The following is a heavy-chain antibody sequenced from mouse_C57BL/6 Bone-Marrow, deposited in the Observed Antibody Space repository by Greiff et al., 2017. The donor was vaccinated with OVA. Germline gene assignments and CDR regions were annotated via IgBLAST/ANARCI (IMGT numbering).Heavy chain of an antibody. CDR2: INPNNGGT. CDR1: GYTFTDYY. J-gene: IGHJ2*01. D-gene: IGHD1-1*01. V-gene: IGHV1-26*01. Sequence: VQLQQSGPELVKPGASVKISCKASGYTFTDYYMNWVKQSHGKSLEWIGDINPNNGGTSYNQKFKGKATLTVDKSSSTAYMELRSLTSEDSAVYYCAREGNYPRDYWGQGTTLTVSS. CDR3: AREGNYPRDY.